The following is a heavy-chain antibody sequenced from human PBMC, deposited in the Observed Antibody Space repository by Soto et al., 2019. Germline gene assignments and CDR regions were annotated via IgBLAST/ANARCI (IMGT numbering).Heavy chain of an antibody. CDR3: ARDDVLWDGGRCYGVPLDV. D-gene: IGHD2-15*01. Sequence: EVHLVESGGGLVQPGGSLRLSCAASGFTVSSKYMSWVRQAPGKGLEWVSLIQSGGPTYYADSVKGRFTISRDTSENTLHLQMDSLRAEDTAVYYCARDDVLWDGGRCYGVPLDVWGKVITVTVSS. J-gene: IGHJ6*04. CDR2: IQSGGPT. CDR1: GFTVSSKY. V-gene: IGHV3-66*01.